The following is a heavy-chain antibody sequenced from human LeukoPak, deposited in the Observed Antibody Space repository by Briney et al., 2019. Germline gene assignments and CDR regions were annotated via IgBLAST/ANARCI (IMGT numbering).Heavy chain of an antibody. J-gene: IGHJ4*02. Sequence: ASVKVSCKASGYTFTDYYMQWVRQAPGQGLEWIGWINPNNGDTNYAQKLQGRVTMTTDTSTSTAYMELRSLTSDDTAVYYCARAWDCSSTTCYVYFDYWGQGSLVTVSS. CDR1: GYTFTDYY. D-gene: IGHD2-2*01. CDR3: ARAWDCSSTTCYVYFDY. V-gene: IGHV1-2*02. CDR2: INPNNGDT.